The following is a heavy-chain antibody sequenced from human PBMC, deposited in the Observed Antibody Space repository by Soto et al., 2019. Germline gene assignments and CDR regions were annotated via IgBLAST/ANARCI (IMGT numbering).Heavy chain of an antibody. V-gene: IGHV4-59*08. CDR2: IYSSGST. CDR1: GGSISSYY. Sequence: PSETLSLTCTVSGGSISSYYWNWIRQPPGKGLEWIGYIYSSGSTNYNPSIKSRLTMSVDTSKNQFSLNLTSVTAADTAVYYCARFGSIAVTRFDYWGQGVLVTVS. J-gene: IGHJ4*02. D-gene: IGHD6-19*01. CDR3: ARFGSIAVTRFDY.